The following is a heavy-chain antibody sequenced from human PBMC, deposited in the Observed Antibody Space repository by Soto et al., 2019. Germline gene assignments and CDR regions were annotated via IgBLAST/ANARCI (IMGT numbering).Heavy chain of an antibody. D-gene: IGHD6-19*01. CDR2: INPNSGGT. CDR1: GYTFTGYY. J-gene: IGHJ4*02. CDR3: ASDAGYSSGWYYFDY. Sequence: ASVKVSCKASGYTFTGYYMHWVRQAPGQGLEWMGWINPNSGGTNYAQKFQGWVTMTRDTSISTAYMELSRLRSDDTAVYYCASDAGYSSGWYYFDYWGQGTLVTVSS. V-gene: IGHV1-2*04.